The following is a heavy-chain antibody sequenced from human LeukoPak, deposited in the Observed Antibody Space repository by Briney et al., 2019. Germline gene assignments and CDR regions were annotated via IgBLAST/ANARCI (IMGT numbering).Heavy chain of an antibody. J-gene: IGHJ5*02. V-gene: IGHV1-18*01. CDR2: ISAYNGNT. CDR3: ARGLPAFYCSGGSCYPNWFDP. Sequence: ASVKVSCKASGYTFTSYGISWVRQAPGQGLEWMGWISAYNGNTNYAQKLQGRVTMTTDTSTSTAYMELRSLRSDGTAVYYCARGLPAFYCSGGSCYPNWFDPWGQGTLVTVSS. CDR1: GYTFTSYG. D-gene: IGHD2-15*01.